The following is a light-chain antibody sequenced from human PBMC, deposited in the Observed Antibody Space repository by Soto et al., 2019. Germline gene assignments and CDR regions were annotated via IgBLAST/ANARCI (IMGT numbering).Light chain of an antibody. CDR3: LHHNTSPWT. J-gene: IGKJ1*01. V-gene: IGKV1-17*01. CDR1: QGMRND. CDR2: AAP. Sequence: DIQMTQSPSSLSASVGDRVTITCRPSQGMRNDLAWYQQRPGKAPKRLIYAAPSMESGVPSRFSGSGSGTDLTLTISSLQPEDFATYCCLHHNTSPWTLGQGTKVEIK.